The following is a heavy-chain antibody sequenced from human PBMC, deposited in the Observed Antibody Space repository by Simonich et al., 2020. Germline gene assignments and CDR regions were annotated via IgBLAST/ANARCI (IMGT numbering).Heavy chain of an antibody. CDR3: ARDSSYYAFDI. CDR2: ISSSNSTI. Sequence: EVQLVESGGGLVQPGGSLRLSCADSGFTFSSYSRNWVRQAPGKGLEWVSYISSSNSTIYYADSVKGRFTISRDNAKNSLYLQMNSLRAEDTAVYYCARDSSYYAFDIWGQGTMVTVSS. V-gene: IGHV3-48*01. CDR1: GFTFSSYS. D-gene: IGHD5-12*01. J-gene: IGHJ3*02.